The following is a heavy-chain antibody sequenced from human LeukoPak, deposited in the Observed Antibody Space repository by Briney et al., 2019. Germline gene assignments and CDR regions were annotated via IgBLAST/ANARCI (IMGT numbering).Heavy chain of an antibody. Sequence: GGSLRLSCAASGFTFSDYYMSWVRQAPGKGLEWVAVIWYDGSNKYYADSVKGRFTISRDNSKNTLYLQMNSLRAEDTAVYYCARENSSGWTLDYWGQGTLVTVSS. CDR3: ARENSSGWTLDY. CDR1: GFTFSDYY. D-gene: IGHD6-19*01. J-gene: IGHJ4*02. CDR2: IWYDGSNK. V-gene: IGHV3-33*08.